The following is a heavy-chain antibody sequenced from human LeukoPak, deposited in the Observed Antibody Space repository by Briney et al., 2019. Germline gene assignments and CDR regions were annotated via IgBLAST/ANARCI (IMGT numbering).Heavy chain of an antibody. CDR1: GFAFTSYT. CDR2: IRTSGGVV. CDR3: VRDQFYAFDV. V-gene: IGHV3-48*02. J-gene: IGHJ3*01. Sequence: GGSLRLSCAASGFAFTSYTMNWVRQAPGKGLEWISYIRTSGGVVSYTDSVRGRFTISTDSAKNSLYLQMNSLRDDDTAVYYCVRDQFYAFDVWGQGTMVTVSS.